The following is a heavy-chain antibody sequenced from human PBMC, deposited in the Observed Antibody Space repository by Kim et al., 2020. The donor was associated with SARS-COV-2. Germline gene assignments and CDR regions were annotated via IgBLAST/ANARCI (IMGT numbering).Heavy chain of an antibody. V-gene: IGHV4-59*01. CDR1: GGSISSYY. CDR3: ARAYSNSWYGGVFFYFDY. CDR2: IYYSGTT. J-gene: IGHJ4*02. Sequence: SETLSLTCTVSGGSISSYYWSWIRQPPGKGLEWIGYIYYSGTTKYNPSLKSRVTISVDTSKNQFSLNLNSVTAADTAVYYCARAYSNSWYGGVFFYFDYRGRGTLVTVSS. D-gene: IGHD6-13*01.